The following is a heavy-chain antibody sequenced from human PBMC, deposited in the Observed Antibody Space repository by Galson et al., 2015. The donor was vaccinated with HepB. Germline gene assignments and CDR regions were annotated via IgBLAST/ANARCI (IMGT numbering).Heavy chain of an antibody. D-gene: IGHD5-12*01. CDR2: IRYDGSVK. Sequence: RLSCAASGFTFSNYGMHWVRQAPGKGLEWVAYIRYDGSVKYYGDSVKGRFAISRDNSENTLYLQMNSLRAEDTAVYYCARNTPSSGYHGLHYGGQGTLVTVSS. J-gene: IGHJ4*02. V-gene: IGHV3-30*02. CDR3: ARNTPSSGYHGLHY. CDR1: GFTFSNYG.